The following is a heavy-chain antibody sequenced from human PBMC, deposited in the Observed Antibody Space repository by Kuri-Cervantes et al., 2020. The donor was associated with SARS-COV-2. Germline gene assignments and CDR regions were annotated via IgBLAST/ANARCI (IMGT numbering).Heavy chain of an antibody. J-gene: IGHJ6*02. CDR2: IIPIFGTA. CDR1: GGTFSSYA. V-gene: IGHV1-69*06. D-gene: IGHD3-10*01. Sequence: SVKVSCKASGGTFSSYAISWVRQAPGQGLEWMGGIIPIFGTANYAQKFQGRVTITADKPTSTAYMELSSLRSEDTAVYYCARDFVVVRGVIITRTYYYYGMDVWGQGTTVTVSS. CDR3: ARDFVVVRGVIITRTYYYYGMDV.